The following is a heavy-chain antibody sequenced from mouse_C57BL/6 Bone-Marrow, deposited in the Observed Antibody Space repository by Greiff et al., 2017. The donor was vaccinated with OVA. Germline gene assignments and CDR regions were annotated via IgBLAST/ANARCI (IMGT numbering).Heavy chain of an antibody. D-gene: IGHD1-1*01. V-gene: IGHV14-4*01. CDR3: THYGSSPYWYFDV. J-gene: IGHJ1*03. CDR2: IDPENGDT. CDR1: GFNIKDDY. Sequence: DVQLQESGAELVRPGASVKLSCTASGFNIKDDYMHWVKQRPEQGLEWIGWIDPENGDTEYASKFQGKATITADTSSNTAYLQLSSLTSEDTAVYYCTHYGSSPYWYFDVWGTGTTVTVSS.